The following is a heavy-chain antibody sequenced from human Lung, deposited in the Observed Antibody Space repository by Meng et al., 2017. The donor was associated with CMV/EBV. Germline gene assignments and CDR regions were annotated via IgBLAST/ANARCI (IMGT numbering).Heavy chain of an antibody. CDR2: IYYSGST. CDR1: GGSISSSSYY. V-gene: IGHV4-39*07. CDR3: ARSLSSGWPFDY. Sequence: SETLSLTCTVSGGSISSSSYYWGWIRQPPGKGLEWIGSIYYSGSTYYNPSLKSRVTISVDTSKNQFSLKLSSVTAADTAVYYCARSLSSGWPFDYWGQGTLVTVSS. D-gene: IGHD6-19*01. J-gene: IGHJ4*02.